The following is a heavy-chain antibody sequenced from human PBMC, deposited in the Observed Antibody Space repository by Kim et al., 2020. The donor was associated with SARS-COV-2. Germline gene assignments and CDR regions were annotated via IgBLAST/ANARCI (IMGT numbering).Heavy chain of an antibody. CDR3: AAGFYYYYGMDV. J-gene: IGHJ6*02. Sequence: SETLSLTCTVSGGFISSSRYYWGWIRQPPGKGLEWIGSIYYSGSTYYNPSLKSRVTISVGTSKNQFSLNLSSVTAADTAVYYCAAGFYYYYGMDVWGQGTTVTVSS. V-gene: IGHV4-39*07. CDR2: IYYSGST. CDR1: GGFISSSRYY.